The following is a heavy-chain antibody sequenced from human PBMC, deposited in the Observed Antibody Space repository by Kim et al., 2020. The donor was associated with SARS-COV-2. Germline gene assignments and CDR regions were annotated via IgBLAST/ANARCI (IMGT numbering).Heavy chain of an antibody. V-gene: IGHV3-21*01. CDR2: ISSSSSYI. Sequence: GESLKISCAASGFTFSSYSMNWVRQAPGKGLEWVSSISSSSSYIYYADSVKGRFTISRDNAKNSLYLQMNSLRAEDTAVYYCARDYYGSGSYLYYYYGMDVWGQGTTVTVSS. J-gene: IGHJ6*02. D-gene: IGHD3-10*01. CDR1: GFTFSSYS. CDR3: ARDYYGSGSYLYYYYGMDV.